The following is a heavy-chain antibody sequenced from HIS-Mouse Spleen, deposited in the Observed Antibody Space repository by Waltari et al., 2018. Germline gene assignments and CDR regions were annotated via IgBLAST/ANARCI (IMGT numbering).Heavy chain of an antibody. J-gene: IGHJ4*02. CDR3: ARGDTYYYGSGSYYFDY. V-gene: IGHV3-7*01. D-gene: IGHD3-10*01. CDR1: GFTFSSYW. CDR2: IKQDGSEK. Sequence: EVQLVASGGGLVQPGWSLRLSCAASGFTFSSYWMSWVRQAPGKGLEWVANIKQDGSEKYYVDSGKGRFTISRDNAKNSLYLQMNSLRAEDTAVYYCARGDTYYYGSGSYYFDYWGQGTLVTVSS.